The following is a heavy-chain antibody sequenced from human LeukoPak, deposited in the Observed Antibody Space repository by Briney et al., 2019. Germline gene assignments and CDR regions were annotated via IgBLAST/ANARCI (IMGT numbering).Heavy chain of an antibody. D-gene: IGHD3-22*01. Sequence: SETLSLTCTVSGGSISSSSYYWGWIRQPPGKGLEWIGSIYYSGSTNYNPSLKSRVTISVDTSKNQFSLKLSSVTAADTAVYYCARVWWTYYYDSSGPYYSYYFDYWGQGTLVTVSS. J-gene: IGHJ4*02. CDR2: IYYSGST. V-gene: IGHV4-39*07. CDR3: ARVWWTYYYDSSGPYYSYYFDY. CDR1: GGSISSSSYY.